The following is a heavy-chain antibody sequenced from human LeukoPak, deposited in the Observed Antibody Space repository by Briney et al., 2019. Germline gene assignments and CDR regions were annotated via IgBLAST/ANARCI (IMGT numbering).Heavy chain of an antibody. CDR1: GYSISSGYY. D-gene: IGHD7-27*01. CDR2: IYHSGST. V-gene: IGHV4-38-2*02. CDR3: ARVELGIDNWFDP. J-gene: IGHJ5*02. Sequence: PSETLSLTCTVPGYSISSGYYWGWIRQPPGKGLEWIGSIYHSGSTYYNPSLKSRVTISVDTSKNQFSLKLSSVTAADTAVYYCARVELGIDNWFDPWGQGTLVTVSS.